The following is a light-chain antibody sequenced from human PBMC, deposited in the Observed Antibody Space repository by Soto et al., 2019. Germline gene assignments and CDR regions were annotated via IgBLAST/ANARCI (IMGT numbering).Light chain of an antibody. CDR3: QQDNNCPS. V-gene: IGKV3-15*01. Sequence: EIVMTQSPATLSVSPGERATLSCRASQSVSSNLAWYQQKPGQAPRLLIYGASTRATGIPARFSGSGSGTEFTLTISSLQSEDFAVYYCQQDNNCPSFGQGTKVEIK. J-gene: IGKJ1*01. CDR2: GAS. CDR1: QSVSSN.